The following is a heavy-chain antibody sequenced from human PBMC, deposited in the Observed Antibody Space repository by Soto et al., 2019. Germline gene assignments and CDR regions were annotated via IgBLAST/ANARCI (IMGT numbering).Heavy chain of an antibody. CDR3: ASDYNWNYDYYYYGMDV. V-gene: IGHV1-2*02. D-gene: IGHD1-7*01. CDR1: GYTFTGYY. CDR2: INPNSGGT. Sequence: ASVKVSCKASGYTFTGYYMHWVRQAPGQGLEWMGWINPNSGGTNYAQKFQGRVTMTRDTSISTAYMELSRLRSDDTAVYYCASDYNWNYDYYYYGMDVWGQGTTVTV. J-gene: IGHJ6*02.